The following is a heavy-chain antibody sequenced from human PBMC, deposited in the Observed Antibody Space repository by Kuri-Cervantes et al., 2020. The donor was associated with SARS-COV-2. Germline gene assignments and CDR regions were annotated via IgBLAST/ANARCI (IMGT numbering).Heavy chain of an antibody. CDR1: GFTFSSYA. Sequence: GESLKISCAASGFTFSSYAMHWVRQAPGKGLEWVAVISYDGSNKYYADSVKGRFTISRDNSKNTLDLQMNSLKTEDTAVYYCARDRGNYYGMDVWGQGTTVTVSS. D-gene: IGHD3-10*01. CDR3: ARDRGNYYGMDV. CDR2: ISYDGSNK. J-gene: IGHJ6*02. V-gene: IGHV3-30*07.